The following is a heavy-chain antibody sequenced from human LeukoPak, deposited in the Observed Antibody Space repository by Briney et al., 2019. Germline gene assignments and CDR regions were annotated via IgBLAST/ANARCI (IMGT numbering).Heavy chain of an antibody. D-gene: IGHD3-9*01. J-gene: IGHJ6*02. V-gene: IGHV1-18*01. Sequence: ASVKVSCKASGYTFTSYGISWVRQAPGQGLEWMGWISAYNGNTNYAQKLQGRVTMTTDTSTSTAYMELRGLRSDDTAVYYCARGRYYDIFLQYYYYYGMDVWGQGATVTVSS. CDR1: GYTFTSYG. CDR3: ARGRYYDIFLQYYYYYGMDV. CDR2: ISAYNGNT.